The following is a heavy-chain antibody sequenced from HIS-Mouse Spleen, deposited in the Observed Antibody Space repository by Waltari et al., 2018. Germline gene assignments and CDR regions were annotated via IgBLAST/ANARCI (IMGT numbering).Heavy chain of an antibody. J-gene: IGHJ5*02. Sequence: QLQLQESGPGLVKPSETLSLTCTVSGGSISSSSYYWGWIRQPPGKGLEWIGSIYYSGRTYYNPSLKSRVTISVDTSKNQFSLKLSSVTAADTAVYYCATVVAALYNWFDPWGQGTLVTVSS. CDR2: IYYSGRT. CDR3: ATVVAALYNWFDP. CDR1: GGSISSSSYY. D-gene: IGHD2-15*01. V-gene: IGHV4-39*07.